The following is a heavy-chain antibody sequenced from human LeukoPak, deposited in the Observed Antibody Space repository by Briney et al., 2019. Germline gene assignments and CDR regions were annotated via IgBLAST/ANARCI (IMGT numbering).Heavy chain of an antibody. CDR1: GFTFSSYA. D-gene: IGHD6-6*01. CDR3: XXXXXRPYFDY. Sequence: GGSLRLSCAASGFTFSSYAMSWVRQAPGKGLEWASSISSSSSYIYYADSVKGRFTISRDNAKNSLYLQMSSLRAEETAVYYXXXXXXRPYFDYWGQGTLVTVSS. CDR2: ISSSSSYI. J-gene: IGHJ4*02. V-gene: IGHV3-21*01.